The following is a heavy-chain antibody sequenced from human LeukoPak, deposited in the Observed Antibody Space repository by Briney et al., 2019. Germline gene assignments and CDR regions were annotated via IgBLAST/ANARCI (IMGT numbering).Heavy chain of an antibody. CDR1: GGTFSSYA. CDR3: AREGSEIFGVVEVLNWFDP. D-gene: IGHD3-3*01. V-gene: IGHV1-69*13. Sequence: SVKVSCKASGGTFSSYAISWVRQAPGQGLEWMGGIIPIFGTANYAQKFQGRVTITADESTSTAYIELSSLRSEDTAVYYCAREGSEIFGVVEVLNWFDPWGQGTLVTVSS. CDR2: IIPIFGTA. J-gene: IGHJ5*02.